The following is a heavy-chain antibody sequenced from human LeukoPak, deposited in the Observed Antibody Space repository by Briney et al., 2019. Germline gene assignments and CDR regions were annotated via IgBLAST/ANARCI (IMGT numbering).Heavy chain of an antibody. V-gene: IGHV1-2*02. Sequence: ASVKVSCKASGGTFSSYAISWVRQAPGQGLEWMGWINPNSGGTNYAQKFQGRVTMTRDTSISTAYMELSRLRSDDTAVYYCARDFNPYYYDSSGYSQWGQGTLVTVSS. D-gene: IGHD3-22*01. CDR2: INPNSGGT. CDR1: GGTFSSYA. CDR3: ARDFNPYYYDSSGYSQ. J-gene: IGHJ4*02.